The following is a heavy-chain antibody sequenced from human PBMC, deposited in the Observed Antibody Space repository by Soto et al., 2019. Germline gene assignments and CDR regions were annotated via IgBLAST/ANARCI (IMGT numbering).Heavy chain of an antibody. V-gene: IGHV4-59*01. D-gene: IGHD4-17*01. CDR2: IYYSGST. CDR3: VVVPSNDYGDRWFDP. CDR1: GGSISSYY. J-gene: IGHJ5*02. Sequence: SETLSLTCTVSGGSISSYYWSWIRQPPGKGLEWIGYIYYSGSTNYNPSLKSRVTISVDTSKNQFSLKLSSVTAADTAVYYCVVVPSNDYGDRWFDPWGQGTLVTVSS.